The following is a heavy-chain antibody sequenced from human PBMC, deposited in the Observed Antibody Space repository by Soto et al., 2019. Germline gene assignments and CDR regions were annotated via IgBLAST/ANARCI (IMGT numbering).Heavy chain of an antibody. CDR2: LNTYGNT. Sequence: PSETLSLTCTVSGGSISSYRWSWIRQPAGKGLEWIGRLNTYGNTHYNPSLKSRVTVSVDTSRNQFFLTLRSVTAADSAVYHCGRESGETWDYEASWSQGTPVTVSS. J-gene: IGHJ5*02. D-gene: IGHD1-7*01. V-gene: IGHV4-4*07. CDR1: GGSISSYR. CDR3: GRESGETWDYEAS.